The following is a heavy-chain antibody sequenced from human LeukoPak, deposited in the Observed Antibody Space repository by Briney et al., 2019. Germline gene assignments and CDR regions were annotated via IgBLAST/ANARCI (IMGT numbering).Heavy chain of an antibody. CDR1: GFTFDDYA. Sequence: GGSLRLSCAASGFTFDDYAMHWVRQAPGKGLEWVSGISWNSGSMDYADSVKGRFTISRDNSKNTLYLQMNSLRAEDTAVYYCAKDGRYCSSTSCYPYYYYYMDVWGKGTTVTVSS. CDR3: AKDGRYCSSTSCYPYYYYYMDV. D-gene: IGHD2-2*01. J-gene: IGHJ6*03. CDR2: ISWNSGSM. V-gene: IGHV3-9*01.